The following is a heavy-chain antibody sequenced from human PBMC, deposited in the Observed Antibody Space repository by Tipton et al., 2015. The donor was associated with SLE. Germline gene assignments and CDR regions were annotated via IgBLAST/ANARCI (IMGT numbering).Heavy chain of an antibody. Sequence: GLVKPSETLSLTCTVSGYSISSGYYWGWIRQPPGKGLEWIGSIYHSGSTYYSPSLKSRVTISVDTSRNQFSLKLSSVTAADTAVYYCVSPVFYWGQGTLVTVSS. CDR2: IYHSGST. CDR3: VSPVFY. J-gene: IGHJ4*02. CDR1: GYSISSGYY. D-gene: IGHD5/OR15-5a*01. V-gene: IGHV4-38-2*02.